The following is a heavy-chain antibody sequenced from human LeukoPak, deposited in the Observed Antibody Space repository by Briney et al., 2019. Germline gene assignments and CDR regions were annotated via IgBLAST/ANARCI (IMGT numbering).Heavy chain of an antibody. V-gene: IGHV1-18*01. CDR3: ARGYGDYVDY. CDR2: ISAYNGNT. CDR1: GYTFTSYG. D-gene: IGHD4-17*01. Sequence: ASVKVCCTASGYTFTSYGISRGRQAPGQGLERMGWISAYNGNTNYAKKLQGRVTMTTDTSTSTAYMELRSLRSDDTAVYYCARGYGDYVDYWGQGTLVTVSS. J-gene: IGHJ4*02.